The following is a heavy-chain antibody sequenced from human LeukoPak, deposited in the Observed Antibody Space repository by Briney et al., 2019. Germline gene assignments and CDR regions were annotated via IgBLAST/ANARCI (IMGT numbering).Heavy chain of an antibody. V-gene: IGHV4-59*01. Sequence: SETLSLTCTVSGGSISSYYWSWIRQPPGKGLEWIGYIYYSGSTNYNPSLKSRVTISVDTSKNQFSLKLSSATAADTAVYYCARDGWVGYYDSSGYYHSGAFDIWGQGTMVTVSS. J-gene: IGHJ3*02. CDR1: GGSISSYY. CDR3: ARDGWVGYYDSSGYYHSGAFDI. CDR2: IYYSGST. D-gene: IGHD3-22*01.